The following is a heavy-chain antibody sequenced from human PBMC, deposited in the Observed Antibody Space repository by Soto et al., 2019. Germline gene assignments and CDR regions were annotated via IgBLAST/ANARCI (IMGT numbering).Heavy chain of an antibody. CDR1: GGSFSDNY. V-gene: IGHV4-34*01. Sequence: QVQLQQWDAGLLKPSETLSLTCAVYGGSFSDNYWTWFRQPPGKGLEWIGEISPSGTTKYIPSLKSRVTISADTSKKQFSLKVTSVTAADTAVYYCVTSLWFGTQPEIWGQGTLVTVSS. CDR2: ISPSGTT. D-gene: IGHD3-10*01. J-gene: IGHJ4*02. CDR3: VTSLWFGTQPEI.